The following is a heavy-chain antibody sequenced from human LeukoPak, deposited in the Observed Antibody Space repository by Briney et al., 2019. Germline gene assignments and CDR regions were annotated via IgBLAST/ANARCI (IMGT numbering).Heavy chain of an antibody. Sequence: ASVKVSCKASGYTFTSYGISWLRQAPGQRLERPGGISAYNGNTNYAQKLQGRVTMTTDTSTSTAYMELRSLRSDDTAVYYCARDSQYYYDSSGYYYYYYGMDVWGQGTTVTVSS. CDR3: ARDSQYYYDSSGYYYYYYGMDV. CDR1: GYTFTSYG. J-gene: IGHJ6*02. D-gene: IGHD3-22*01. V-gene: IGHV1-18*01. CDR2: ISAYNGNT.